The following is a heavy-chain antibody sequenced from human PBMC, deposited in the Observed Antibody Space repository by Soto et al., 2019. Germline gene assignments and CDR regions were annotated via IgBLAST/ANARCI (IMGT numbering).Heavy chain of an antibody. CDR2: VKQDGSKK. J-gene: IGHJ4*02. CDR3: GRGTCSSATCYDIDFDS. V-gene: IGHV3-7*01. D-gene: IGHD2-2*01. CDR1: GFTFSSYW. Sequence: EVQLVESGGGLVQPGGSLRLSCVASGFTFSSYWMSWVRQAPGKGLEWVANVKQDGSKKYYVDSVKGRFTISRDNAQNSLYLQMNSRRAEDTAVYYCGRGTCSSATCYDIDFDSWGQGTLVTVSS.